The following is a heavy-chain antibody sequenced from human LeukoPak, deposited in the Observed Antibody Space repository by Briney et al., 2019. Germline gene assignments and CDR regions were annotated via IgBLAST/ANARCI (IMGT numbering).Heavy chain of an antibody. CDR2: ITSMFGTP. CDR1: GGTFSNYA. Sequence: SVKVSCKASGGTFSNYAINWVRQAPGQGLEWMGGITSMFGTPNYAQTFRGRVTITADKSTRTAYMELSSLRSEDTAVYYCARDNDSRDPPHFDYWGQGTLVTVSS. J-gene: IGHJ4*02. D-gene: IGHD3-16*01. V-gene: IGHV1-69*06. CDR3: ARDNDSRDPPHFDY.